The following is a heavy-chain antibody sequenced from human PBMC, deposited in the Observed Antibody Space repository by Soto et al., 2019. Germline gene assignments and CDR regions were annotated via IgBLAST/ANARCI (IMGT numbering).Heavy chain of an antibody. J-gene: IGHJ5*02. D-gene: IGHD6-13*01. V-gene: IGHV1-2*02. Sequence: ASVKVSCKASGSTFTGYYMHWVRQAPGQGLEWMGWINPNRGGTNYAQKFQGRVTMTRDTSISTAYMELSRLRSDDTAVYYCARDWWGIAAAGTAWFDPWGQGTLVTVSS. CDR2: INPNRGGT. CDR1: GSTFTGYY. CDR3: ARDWWGIAAAGTAWFDP.